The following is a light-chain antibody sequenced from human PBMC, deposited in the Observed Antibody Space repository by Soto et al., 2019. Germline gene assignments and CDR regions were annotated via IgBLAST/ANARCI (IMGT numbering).Light chain of an antibody. CDR3: QQYGTSPYS. CDR2: GAS. CDR1: QSVRSSY. J-gene: IGKJ2*03. V-gene: IGKV3-20*01. Sequence: EIVLTQSPGTLSLSPGERATLSCRASQSVRSSYLAWYQQKPGQAPRLLIYGASSRATGIPDRFSGSGSGTDFTVTISRLESEDFALYYCQQYGTSPYSFGQGTKLEIK.